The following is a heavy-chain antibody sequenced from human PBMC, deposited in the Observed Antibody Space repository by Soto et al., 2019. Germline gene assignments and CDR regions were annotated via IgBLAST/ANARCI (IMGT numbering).Heavy chain of an antibody. J-gene: IGHJ6*02. V-gene: IGHV6-1*01. CDR1: GDSVSSNSAA. Sequence: SQTLSLTCAISGDSVSSNSAAWNWIRQSPSRGLEWLGRTYYRSKWYNDYAVSVKSRITINPDTSKNQFSLQLNSVTPEDTAVYYCARFLLLELRGEDYYGMDVWSQGTTVTVSS. CDR2: TYYRSKWYN. CDR3: ARFLLLELRGEDYYGMDV. D-gene: IGHD1-7*01.